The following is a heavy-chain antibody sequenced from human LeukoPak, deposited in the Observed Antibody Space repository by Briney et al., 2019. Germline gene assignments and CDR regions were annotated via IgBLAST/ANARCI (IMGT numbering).Heavy chain of an antibody. CDR1: GFSISNDW. CDR3: TLIKGWGSGSYYLDY. D-gene: IGHD3-10*01. CDR2: VKSKASGETT. V-gene: IGHV3-15*01. J-gene: IGHJ4*02. Sequence: GGSLRLSCAASGFSISNDWMSWFRQAQGRGLEGIGRVKSKASGETTDYAAPVEGRFTISRDDAKNTLYLQMNSLKTEDTAVYYCTLIKGWGSGSYYLDYWGQGTLVTVSS.